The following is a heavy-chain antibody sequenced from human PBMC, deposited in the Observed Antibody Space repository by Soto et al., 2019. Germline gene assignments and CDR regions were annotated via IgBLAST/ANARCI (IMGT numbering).Heavy chain of an antibody. J-gene: IGHJ6*03. D-gene: IGHD3-10*01. CDR2: IYYSGST. CDR1: GGSISSYY. Sequence: SETLSLTCTVSGGSISSYYWSWIRQPPGKGLEWIGYIYYSGSTNYNPSLKSRVTISVDTSKNQFSLKLSSVTAADTAVYYCARGDYGSGSYAYYYYYYMDVWAKGTTVPVSS. V-gene: IGHV4-59*01. CDR3: ARGDYGSGSYAYYYYYYMDV.